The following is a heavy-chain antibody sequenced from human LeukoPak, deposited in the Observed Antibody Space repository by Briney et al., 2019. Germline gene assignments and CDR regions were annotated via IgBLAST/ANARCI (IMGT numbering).Heavy chain of an antibody. CDR1: GFTVSSNY. Sequence: GGSLRLSCAASGFTVSSNYMSWVRQAPGKGLEWVSAIYSGGSTYYADSVKGRFTISRDNSKNTLYLQMNSLRAEDTAVYYCARVLGYCSGGSCSIKGYYYYMDVWGKGTTVTVSS. V-gene: IGHV3-53*01. D-gene: IGHD2-15*01. CDR3: ARVLGYCSGGSCSIKGYYYYMDV. J-gene: IGHJ6*03. CDR2: IYSGGST.